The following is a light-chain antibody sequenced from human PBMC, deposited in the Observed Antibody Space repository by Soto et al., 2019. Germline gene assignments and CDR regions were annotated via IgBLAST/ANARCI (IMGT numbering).Light chain of an antibody. CDR2: GAS. CDR3: QQRYRNPPT. CDR1: QSVSSSY. V-gene: IGKV3-20*01. J-gene: IGKJ4*01. Sequence: EIALTQSKGTQSLSSGERANLSCSVSQSVSSSYLAWYQQKPGQAPRLLIYGASSRATGIPDRFSGSGSGTDFTLTISILKPEDFGICSCQQRYRNPPTFGGGTKVDIK.